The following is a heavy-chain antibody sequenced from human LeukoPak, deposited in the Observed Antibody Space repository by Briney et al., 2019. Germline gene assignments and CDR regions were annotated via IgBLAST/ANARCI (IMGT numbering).Heavy chain of an antibody. J-gene: IGHJ4*02. CDR2: IYSGGST. D-gene: IGHD3-10*01. CDR1: GFTVSSNY. CDR3: ARGGLLWSFDY. V-gene: IGHV3-53*01. Sequence: PGGSLRLSCAASGFTVSSNYMTWVRQAPGKGLEWVSVIYSGGSTYYADSVKGRFTISRDNFKNTLYLQMNSLRAEDTAVHYCARGGLLWSFDYWGQGTLVTVSS.